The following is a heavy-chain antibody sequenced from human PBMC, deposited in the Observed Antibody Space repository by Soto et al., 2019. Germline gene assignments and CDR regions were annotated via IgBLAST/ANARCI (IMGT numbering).Heavy chain of an antibody. CDR3: ARHGKIYDFWGGHKVGPSAHYYYGMDV. CDR2: IYHGDSDT. D-gene: IGHD3-3*01. J-gene: IGHJ6*02. Sequence: GESLKISCKGSGYSFTSYWIGWVRQMPGKGLEWMGIIYHGDSDTRYSPSFQGQVTISADKSISTAYLQWSSLKASDTAMYYCARHGKIYDFWGGHKVGPSAHYYYGMDVWGQGTTVTVSS. V-gene: IGHV5-51*01. CDR1: GYSFTSYW.